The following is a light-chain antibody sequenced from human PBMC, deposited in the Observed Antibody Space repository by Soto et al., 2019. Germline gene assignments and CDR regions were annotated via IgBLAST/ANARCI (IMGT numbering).Light chain of an antibody. J-gene: IGKJ3*01. CDR1: QSVSSPY. V-gene: IGKV3-20*01. Sequence: EVVLTQSPVTLSLSPGERATLSCRASQSVSSPYLAWYQQKPGQPPRLLIYGASGRATDIPDRFIGSGSGSELTISIARLERVDFAMFYCTQYGRTPFTFGPGTKVDI. CDR2: GAS. CDR3: TQYGRTPFT.